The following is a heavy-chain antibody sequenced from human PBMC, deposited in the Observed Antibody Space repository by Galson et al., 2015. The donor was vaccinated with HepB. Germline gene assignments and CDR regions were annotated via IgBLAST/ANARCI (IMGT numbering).Heavy chain of an antibody. J-gene: IGHJ4*02. CDR3: AKERREEFDY. CDR1: GFTFDTYA. Sequence: SLRLSCAASGFTFDTYAMSWVRQAPGKGLEWVSAISVTGGSTYYVDSVKGRFTISRDTSKNTLFLQMNSLRAEDTAVYYCAKERREEFDYWGQGTLVTVSS. V-gene: IGHV3-23*01. CDR2: ISVTGGST.